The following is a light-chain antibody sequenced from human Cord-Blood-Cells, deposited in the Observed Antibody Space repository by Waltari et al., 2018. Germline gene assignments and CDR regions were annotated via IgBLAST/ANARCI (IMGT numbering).Light chain of an antibody. Sequence: QSALTQPAHVSGSPGQSITISCTGTSSDVGCYTYVSWYQPHPGKAPKLFIYDVRNRPSGVSNRFSGSKSGNTASLTISGLQSEDEADYYCSSYTSSSFVVFGGGTKLTVL. J-gene: IGLJ2*01. CDR3: SSYTSSSFVV. V-gene: IGLV2-14*01. CDR2: DVR. CDR1: SSDVGCYTY.